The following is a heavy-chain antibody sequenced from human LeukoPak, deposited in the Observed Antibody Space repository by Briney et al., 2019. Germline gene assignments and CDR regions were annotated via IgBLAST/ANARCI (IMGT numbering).Heavy chain of an antibody. CDR2: IIPILGIA. V-gene: IGHV1-69*04. J-gene: IGHJ4*02. D-gene: IGHD4-23*01. CDR1: GGTFSSYA. CDR3: ARAVSTTVVTEGLIDY. Sequence: GASVKVSCKASGGTFSSYAISWVRQAPGQGLEWMGRIIPILGIANYAQKFQGRVTITADKSTSTAYMELSSLRSEDTAVYYCARAVSTTVVTEGLIDYWGQGTLVTVSS.